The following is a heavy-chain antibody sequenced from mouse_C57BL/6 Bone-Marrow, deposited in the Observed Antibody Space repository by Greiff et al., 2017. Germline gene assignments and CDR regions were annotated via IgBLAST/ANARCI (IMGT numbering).Heavy chain of an antibody. D-gene: IGHD2-4*01. Sequence: QVQLQQPGAELVRPGTSVKMSCKASGYTFTNYWIGWAKQRPGHGLEWIGDIYPGGGYTNYNEKFKGKATLTADKSSSTAYMQFSSLTSEDSAIYYCARKGTYDYDGAWFAYWGQGTLVTVSA. V-gene: IGHV1-63*01. CDR1: GYTFTNYW. CDR3: ARKGTYDYDGAWFAY. CDR2: IYPGGGYT. J-gene: IGHJ3*01.